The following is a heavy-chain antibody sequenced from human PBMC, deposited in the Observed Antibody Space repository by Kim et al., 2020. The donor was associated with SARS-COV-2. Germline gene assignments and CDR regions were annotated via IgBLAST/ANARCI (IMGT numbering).Heavy chain of an antibody. CDR1: GGSISSSSYY. CDR3: ARHAYYYGSGSYYYYYGMDV. CDR2: IYYSGST. Sequence: SETLSLTCTVSGGSISSSSYYWGWIRQPPGKGLEWIGSIYYSGSTYYNPSLKSRVTISVDTSKNKFSLKLSSVTAADTAVYYCARHAYYYGSGSYYYYYGMDVWGQGTTVTVSS. D-gene: IGHD3-10*01. J-gene: IGHJ6*02. V-gene: IGHV4-39*01.